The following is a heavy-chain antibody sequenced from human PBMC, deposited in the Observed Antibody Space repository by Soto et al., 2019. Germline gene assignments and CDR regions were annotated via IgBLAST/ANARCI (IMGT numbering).Heavy chain of an antibody. D-gene: IGHD3-3*01. Sequence: PGGSLRLSCAASGFTFSSYEMNWVRQAPGKGLEWVSYISSSGSTIYYADSVKGRFTISRDNAKNSLYLQMNSLRAEDTAVYYCARAAPPTIFADYWGQGTLVTVYS. CDR1: GFTFSSYE. J-gene: IGHJ4*02. CDR3: ARAAPPTIFADY. V-gene: IGHV3-48*03. CDR2: ISSSGSTI.